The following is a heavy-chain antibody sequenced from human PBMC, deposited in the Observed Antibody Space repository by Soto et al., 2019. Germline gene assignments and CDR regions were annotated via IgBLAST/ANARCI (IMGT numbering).Heavy chain of an antibody. CDR2: ITGTGGST. J-gene: IGHJ4*02. CDR1: GFTFSSYA. Sequence: SCAASGFTFSSYAMSWVRQAPGKGLEWVSPITGTGGSTYYADSVKGRFTISRDNSKNTLYLQMNSLRVEDTAVYYCAKFRGYSGFDYFDYWGQGTLVTVSS. CDR3: AKFRGYSGFDYFDY. V-gene: IGHV3-23*01. D-gene: IGHD5-12*01.